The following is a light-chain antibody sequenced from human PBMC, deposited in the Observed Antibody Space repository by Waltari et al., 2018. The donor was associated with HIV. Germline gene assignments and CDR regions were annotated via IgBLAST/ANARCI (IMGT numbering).Light chain of an antibody. CDR1: NIGSKS. J-gene: IGLJ3*02. CDR2: YES. V-gene: IGLV3-21*04. Sequence: SYMLTQPPSVSVAPGNTASIPCGGNNIGSKSVSWYQQKPGQAPILVIYYESDRPSGIPERFSGSNSRNTATLTIRGVEAGDVADYYCHVWDSRSDHGVFGGGTKLTVL. CDR3: HVWDSRSDHGV.